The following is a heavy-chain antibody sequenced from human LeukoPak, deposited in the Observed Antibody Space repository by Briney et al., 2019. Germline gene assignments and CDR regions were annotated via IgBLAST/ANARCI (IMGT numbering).Heavy chain of an antibody. V-gene: IGHV1-18*01. Sequence: ASVKVSCKASGYTFTTYNINWVRQAPGQGLEWMGWISGSNGNTNYAQKLQGRVTMTTDTSTSTAYMELRSLKSDDTAVNYCASRLRYDWGQGTMVTVSS. D-gene: IGHD4-17*01. J-gene: IGHJ3*01. CDR3: ASRLRYD. CDR2: ISGSNGNT. CDR1: GYTFTTYN.